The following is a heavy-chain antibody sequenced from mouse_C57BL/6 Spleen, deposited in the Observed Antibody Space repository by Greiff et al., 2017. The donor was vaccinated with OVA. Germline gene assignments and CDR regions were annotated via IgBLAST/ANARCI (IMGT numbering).Heavy chain of an antibody. CDR1: GFTFSDYY. V-gene: IGHV5-16*01. D-gene: IGHD1-3*01. J-gene: IGHJ4*01. Sequence: EVHLVESEGGLVQPGSSMKLSCTASGFTFSDYYMAWVRQVPEKGLEWVANINYDGSSTYYLDSLKSRFIISRDNAKNILYLQMSSLKSEDTATYYCARDYGKSSSYYYAMDYWGQGTSVTVSS. CDR3: ARDYGKSSSYYYAMDY. CDR2: INYDGSST.